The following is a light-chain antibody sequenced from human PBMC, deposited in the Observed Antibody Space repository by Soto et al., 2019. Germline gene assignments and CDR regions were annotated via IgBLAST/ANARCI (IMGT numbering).Light chain of an antibody. Sequence: DIQMSQSPSTLSASVGDSVTITCRASHSLLSWLAWYQQKPGKAPKLLIYKASTLESGVPSRFSGSGSGTEFTLTISSLQPDDFATYYCQEYNSYWTFGQGPRWIS. CDR2: KAS. CDR3: QEYNSYWT. J-gene: IGKJ1*01. V-gene: IGKV1-5*03. CDR1: HSLLSW.